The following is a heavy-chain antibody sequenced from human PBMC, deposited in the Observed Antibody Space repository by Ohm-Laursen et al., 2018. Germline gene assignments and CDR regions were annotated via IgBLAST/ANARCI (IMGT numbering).Heavy chain of an antibody. D-gene: IGHD3-3*01. J-gene: IGHJ4*02. Sequence: SSVKVSCKPSGYTFNHYGISWVRQAPGQGLEWMGWINPNSGGTNYAQKFQGRVTMTRDTSISTAYMELSRLRSDDTAVYYCARLGDLCSGLYFDYWGQGTLVTVSS. CDR1: GYTFNHYG. V-gene: IGHV1-2*02. CDR2: INPNSGGT. CDR3: ARLGDLCSGLYFDY.